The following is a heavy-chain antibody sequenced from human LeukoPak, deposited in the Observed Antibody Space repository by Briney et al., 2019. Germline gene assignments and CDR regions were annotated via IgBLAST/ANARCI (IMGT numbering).Heavy chain of an antibody. J-gene: IGHJ1*01. V-gene: IGHV3-74*01. D-gene: IGHD2-21*02. CDR1: GFTFSSYW. CDR3: ARASYCGGDCYSRYFQH. Sequence: GGSLRLFCAASGFTFSSYWMHWGRQAPGKGLVWVSRINSDGSSTSYADSVKGRFTISRDNAKNTLYLQMNSLRAEDTAVYYCARASYCGGDCYSRYFQHWGQGTLVTVSS. CDR2: INSDGSST.